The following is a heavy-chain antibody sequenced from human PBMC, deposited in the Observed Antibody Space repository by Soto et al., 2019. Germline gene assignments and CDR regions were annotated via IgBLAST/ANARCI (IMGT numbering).Heavy chain of an antibody. CDR1: GFPFSSYW. D-gene: IGHD5-18*01. CDR2: IKQDGSEK. CDR3: ARDRAHGYSYGPYYFDY. Sequence: PGGSLRLSCAASGFPFSSYWMSWVRQAPGKGLEWVANIKQDGSEKYYVDSVKGRFTISRDNAKNSLYLQMNSLRAEDTAVYYCARDRAHGYSYGPYYFDYWGQGTLVTVSS. V-gene: IGHV3-7*01. J-gene: IGHJ4*02.